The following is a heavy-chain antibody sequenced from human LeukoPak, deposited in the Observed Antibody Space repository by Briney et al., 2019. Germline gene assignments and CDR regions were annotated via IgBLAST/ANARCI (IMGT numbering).Heavy chain of an antibody. CDR1: GGSISSYY. Sequence: SETLSLTCTVSGGSISSYYWSWIRQPAGKGLEWIGRISTSGNTNYNPSLTSRLPMSVDTSKTQCSLNLNSVTAADTAVYFCARVNSSGSFHDYGGQGARVTVSS. CDR2: ISTSGNT. V-gene: IGHV4-4*07. J-gene: IGHJ4*02. D-gene: IGHD3-22*01. CDR3: ARVNSSGSFHDY.